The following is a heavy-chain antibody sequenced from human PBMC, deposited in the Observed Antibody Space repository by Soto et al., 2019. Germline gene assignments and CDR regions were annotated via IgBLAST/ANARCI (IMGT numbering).Heavy chain of an antibody. D-gene: IGHD6-13*01. CDR3: ASGASRWYPYFFDS. Sequence: QAQVVQSGAEVRKPGSSVKLSCKASEGTFNSYAIAWVRQAPGQGLEWMGGIIPYYNTLNYAQKFQDRVTITADDPTNTVYMALSSLRSDDTAVYFCASGASRWYPYFFDSWAQGTLVTVSS. CDR2: IIPYYNTL. V-gene: IGHV1-69*01. J-gene: IGHJ4*02. CDR1: EGTFNSYA.